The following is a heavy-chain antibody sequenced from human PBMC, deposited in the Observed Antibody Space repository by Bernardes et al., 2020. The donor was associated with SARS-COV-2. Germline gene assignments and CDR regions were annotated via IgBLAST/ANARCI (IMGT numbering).Heavy chain of an antibody. CDR1: GFTFNNYV. Sequence: GWSLRLSCAASGFTFNNYVMNWVRQAPGKGLEWVSGIFGSGGSTFYAVSVKCRFTISRDNSKNTLYLQMNSLRDENTAIDYCEKGGAATVRGVILNGYNFDYWGQGTLFTVAS. J-gene: IGHJ4*02. V-gene: IGHV3-23*01. CDR3: EKGGAATVRGVILNGYNFDY. CDR2: IFGSGGST. D-gene: IGHD3-10*01.